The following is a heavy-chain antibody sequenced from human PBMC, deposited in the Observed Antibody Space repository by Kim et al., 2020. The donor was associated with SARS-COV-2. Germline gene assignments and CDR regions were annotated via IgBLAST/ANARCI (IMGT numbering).Heavy chain of an antibody. V-gene: IGHV1-2*02. CDR1: GYTFTGYY. CDR3: ARDGYDSSGWNGMDV. D-gene: IGHD3-22*01. CDR2: INPNSGGT. Sequence: ASVKVSCKASGYTFTGYYMHWVRQAPGQGLEWMGWINPNSGGTNYAQKFQGRVTMTRDTSISTAYMELSRLRSDDTAVYYCARDGYDSSGWNGMDVWGQGTTVTVSS. J-gene: IGHJ6*02.